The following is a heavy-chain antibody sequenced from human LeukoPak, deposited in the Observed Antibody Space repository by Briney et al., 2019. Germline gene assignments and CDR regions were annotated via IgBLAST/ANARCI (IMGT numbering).Heavy chain of an antibody. Sequence: PGGSLRLSCAASGFPFSSYAMSWVRQAPGKGLEWVSAISGSGSSTYYADSVKGRFTISRDNSKNTLYLQMNSLRAEDTAVYYCAKDTGYSYGFDYWGQGTLVTVSS. D-gene: IGHD5-18*01. CDR2: ISGSGSST. J-gene: IGHJ4*02. CDR1: GFPFSSYA. V-gene: IGHV3-23*01. CDR3: AKDTGYSYGFDY.